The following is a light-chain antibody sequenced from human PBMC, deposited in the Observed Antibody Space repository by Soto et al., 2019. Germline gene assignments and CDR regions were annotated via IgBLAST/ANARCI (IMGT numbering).Light chain of an antibody. CDR1: QSVSSK. CDR3: QQFNNWPRT. V-gene: IGKV3-15*01. Sequence: IVLTQSPATLSVPPGERATLSCRASQSVSSKLAWYQQKPGQAPRLLIYDASTRATGIPARFSGSGSGTEFTLTISSLQSEDFAVYYCQQFNNWPRTFGQGTKVDIK. CDR2: DAS. J-gene: IGKJ1*01.